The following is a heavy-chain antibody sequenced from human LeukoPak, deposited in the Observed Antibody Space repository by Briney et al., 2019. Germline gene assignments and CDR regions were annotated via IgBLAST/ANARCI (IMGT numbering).Heavy chain of an antibody. CDR3: AKGDYYDSSGYYYWSRYCDY. Sequence: GRSLRLSCAASGFTFSSYGMHWVRQAPGKGLEWVAVISYDGSNKYYADSVKGRFTISRDNSKNTLYLQMNSLRAEDTAVYYCAKGDYYDSSGYYYWSRYCDYWGQGTLVTVSS. D-gene: IGHD3-22*01. CDR1: GFTFSSYG. CDR2: ISYDGSNK. J-gene: IGHJ4*02. V-gene: IGHV3-30*18.